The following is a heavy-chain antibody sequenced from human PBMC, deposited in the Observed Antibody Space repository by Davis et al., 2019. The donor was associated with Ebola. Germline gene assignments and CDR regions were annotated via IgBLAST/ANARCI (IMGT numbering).Heavy chain of an antibody. V-gene: IGHV1-46*01. CDR2: INPSGGTT. D-gene: IGHD5-18*01. Sequence: ASVKVSCKASGYTFTSYYMHWVRQAPGQGLEWLGMINPSGGTTSYAQKFQGRVTMTRDTSTSTVYMELSSLRSEDTAVYYCARDRSGYSYGLRYYYYGMDVWGQGTTVTVSS. CDR3: ARDRSGYSYGLRYYYYGMDV. CDR1: GYTFTSYY. J-gene: IGHJ6*02.